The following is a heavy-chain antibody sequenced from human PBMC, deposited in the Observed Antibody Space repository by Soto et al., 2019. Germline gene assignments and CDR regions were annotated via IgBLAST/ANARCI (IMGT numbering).Heavy chain of an antibody. Sequence: GGSLRLSCAASGFTFSSYSMNWVRQAPGKGLEWVSSISSSSSYIYYADSVKGRFTISRDNAKNSLYLQMNSLRAEDTAVYYCARDTHSYGPLGGYYYYGMDVWGQGTTVTVSS. CDR1: GFTFSSYS. CDR3: ARDTHSYGPLGGYYYYGMDV. D-gene: IGHD5-18*01. J-gene: IGHJ6*02. V-gene: IGHV3-21*01. CDR2: ISSSSSYI.